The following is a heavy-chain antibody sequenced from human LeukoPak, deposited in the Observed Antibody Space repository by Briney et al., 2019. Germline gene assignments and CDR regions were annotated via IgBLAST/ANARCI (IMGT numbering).Heavy chain of an antibody. D-gene: IGHD2-15*01. CDR3: AGDYCSGGRCYMGP. CDR1: GYTFNSYG. CDR2: ISAYNDNT. J-gene: IGHJ5*02. Sequence: ASVKVSCKASGYTFNSYGISWVRQAPGQGLEWMGWISAYNDNTNYAQKFQGRVTMATDTSTSTAYMELRSLRSDDTAVYYCAGDYCSGGRCYMGPRGQGTLVTVSS. V-gene: IGHV1-18*01.